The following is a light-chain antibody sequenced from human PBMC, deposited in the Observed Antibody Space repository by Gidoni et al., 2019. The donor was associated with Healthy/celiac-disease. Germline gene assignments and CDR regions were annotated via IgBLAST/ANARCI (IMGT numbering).Light chain of an antibody. CDR1: QSVLYRSNTKNY. CDR3: QQYYSTPLT. CDR2: WAS. V-gene: IGKV4-1*01. Sequence: DIAMPQSPDSLAVSLGERSPINCKSSQSVLYRSNTKNYLAWYQQKPGPPPNLLVCWASTRDSVVPDRFGSSWSVTDFPLTISSLQAEDVAVYYYQQYYSTPLTFXGXTKVKIK. J-gene: IGKJ4*01.